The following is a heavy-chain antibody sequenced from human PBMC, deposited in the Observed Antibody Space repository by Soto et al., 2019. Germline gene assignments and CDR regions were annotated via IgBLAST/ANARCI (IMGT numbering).Heavy chain of an antibody. CDR1: GGTFSSYA. V-gene: IGHV1-69*06. J-gene: IGHJ4*02. CDR3: ARDSRIIVGATTSFFDY. D-gene: IGHD1-26*01. Sequence: ASVKVSCKASGGTFSSYAISWVRQAPGQGLEWMGGIIPIFGTANYAQKFQGRVTITADKSTSTAYMELSSLRSEDTAVYYCARDSRIIVGATTSFFDYWGQGTLVTVSS. CDR2: IIPIFGTA.